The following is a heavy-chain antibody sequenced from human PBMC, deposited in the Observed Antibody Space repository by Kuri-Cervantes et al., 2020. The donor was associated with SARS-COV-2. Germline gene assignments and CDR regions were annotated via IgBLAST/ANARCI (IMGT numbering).Heavy chain of an antibody. D-gene: IGHD2-15*01. CDR1: GYIFSTYD. V-gene: IGHV1-46*01. CDR3: VVGFFSSRKWDY. CDR2: INPSGSGT. Sequence: ASVQVSCKASGYIFSTYDINWVRQASGQGLEWMGIINPSGSGTMYPQSFQGRVSMTSDASTSTVYMELSSLTSEDTAVYYCVVGFFSSRKWDYWGQGTLVTVSS. J-gene: IGHJ4*02.